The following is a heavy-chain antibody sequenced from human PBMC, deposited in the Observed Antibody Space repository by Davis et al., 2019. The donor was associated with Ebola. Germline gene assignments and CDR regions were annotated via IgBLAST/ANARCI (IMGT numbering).Heavy chain of an antibody. V-gene: IGHV3-11*04. J-gene: IGHJ6*02. Sequence: PGGSLRLSCAASGFTFSDYYMSWIRQAPGKGLEWVSYISSSGSTIYYADSVKGRFTISRDNAKNSLYLQMNSLRAEDTAVYYCAKDSSSQHYYYYGMDVWGQGTTVTVSS. CDR2: ISSSGSTI. D-gene: IGHD6-13*01. CDR1: GFTFSDYY. CDR3: AKDSSSQHYYYYGMDV.